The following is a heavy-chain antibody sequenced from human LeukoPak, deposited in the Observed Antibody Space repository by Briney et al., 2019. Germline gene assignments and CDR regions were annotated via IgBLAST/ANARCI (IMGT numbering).Heavy chain of an antibody. CDR3: ARDAFSRISIFGVVSDAFDI. CDR2: IKQDGSEK. D-gene: IGHD3-3*01. CDR1: GFTFSSYW. J-gene: IGHJ3*02. V-gene: IGHV3-7*01. Sequence: PGGSLRLSCAASGFTFSSYWMTWVRQAPGKGLEWVANIKQDGSEKYYVDSVKGRFTISRDNAKNSLYLQMNNLRAENTAVYYCARDAFSRISIFGVVSDAFDIWGQGTMVTVSS.